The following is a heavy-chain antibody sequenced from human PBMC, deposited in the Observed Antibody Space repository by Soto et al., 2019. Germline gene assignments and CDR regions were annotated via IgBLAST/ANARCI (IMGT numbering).Heavy chain of an antibody. Sequence: GESLKISGKGSGYSFTIYCSGWVLQMPWKGLEWMGIIYPGDSDTRYSPSFQGQVTISADKSISTAYLQWSSLKASDTAMYYCAGGGSSGWYIHDYWGQGTLVTVSS. CDR2: IYPGDSDT. CDR1: GYSFTIYC. CDR3: AGGGSSGWYIHDY. J-gene: IGHJ4*02. V-gene: IGHV5-51*01. D-gene: IGHD6-19*01.